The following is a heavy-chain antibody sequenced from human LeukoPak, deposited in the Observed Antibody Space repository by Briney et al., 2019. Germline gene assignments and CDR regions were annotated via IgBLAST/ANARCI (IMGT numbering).Heavy chain of an antibody. CDR1: GFTFSNYW. V-gene: IGHV3-7*01. J-gene: IGHJ4*02. CDR2: IKEDGSEK. CDR3: ARYAATGGNFDH. D-gene: IGHD6-25*01. Sequence: PGGSLRLSCVASGFTFSNYWMNWVRQAPGKGLEWVANIKEDGSEKYYVDSVKGRFTISRDNAKNSLYLQMNSLRAEETAVYYCARYAATGGNFDHWGQGTLVTVSS.